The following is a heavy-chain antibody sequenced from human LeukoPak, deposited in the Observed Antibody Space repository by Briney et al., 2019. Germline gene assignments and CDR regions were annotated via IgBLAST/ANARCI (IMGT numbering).Heavy chain of an antibody. Sequence: VSVKVSCKASGYTFTAYYIHWVRQAPGQGLEWMGRVNPKNGATKYTQNFQGRVTMTRDTSINTAYMEVSRLTSDDTAVYYCARDLDYNDNSDYDSFDIWGQGTLVTVSS. J-gene: IGHJ3*02. CDR1: GYTFTAYY. D-gene: IGHD3-22*01. V-gene: IGHV1-2*06. CDR2: VNPKNGAT. CDR3: ARDLDYNDNSDYDSFDI.